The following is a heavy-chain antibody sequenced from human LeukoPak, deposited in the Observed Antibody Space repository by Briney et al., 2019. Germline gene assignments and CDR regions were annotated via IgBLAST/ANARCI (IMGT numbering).Heavy chain of an antibody. Sequence: SETLSLTCNVSGFSLTIGYFWGWIRQPPGKGLEWIGYIYYSGSTNYNPSLKSRVTISVDTSKNQFSLKLSSVTAADTAVYYCARAAGSSQYHFDYWGQGTLVTVSS. D-gene: IGHD6-13*01. J-gene: IGHJ4*02. CDR2: IYYSGST. V-gene: IGHV4-61*01. CDR1: GFSLTIGYF. CDR3: ARAAGSSQYHFDY.